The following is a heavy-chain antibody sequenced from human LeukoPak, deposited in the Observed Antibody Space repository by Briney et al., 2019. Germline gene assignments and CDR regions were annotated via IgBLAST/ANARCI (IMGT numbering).Heavy chain of an antibody. CDR3: GGIGARPFEY. CDR1: GFTFSSYA. CDR2: ISYDGSNK. D-gene: IGHD6-6*01. J-gene: IGHJ4*02. Sequence: PGGSLRLSCAASGFTFSSYAMHWVRQAPGKGLEWVAVISYDGSNKYYADSVKGRFTISRDNSKNTLYLQMNSLRAEDTAVYYWGGIGARPFEYWGQGTLVTV. V-gene: IGHV3-30*04.